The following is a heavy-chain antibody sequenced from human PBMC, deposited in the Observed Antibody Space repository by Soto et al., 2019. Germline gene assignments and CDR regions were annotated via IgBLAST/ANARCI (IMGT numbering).Heavy chain of an antibody. V-gene: IGHV4-31*03. J-gene: IGHJ4*02. Sequence: PSETLSLTCTVSGGSISSGGYYWSWIRQHPGKGLEWIGYIYYSGSTYYNPSLKSRVTISVDTSKNQFSLKLSSVTAADTAVYYCARGKRWYNDYWGQGTLVTVSS. D-gene: IGHD1-20*01. CDR2: IYYSGST. CDR3: ARGKRWYNDY. CDR1: GGSISSGGYY.